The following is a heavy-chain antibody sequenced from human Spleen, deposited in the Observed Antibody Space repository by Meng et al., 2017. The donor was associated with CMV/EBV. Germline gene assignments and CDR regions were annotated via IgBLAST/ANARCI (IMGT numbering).Heavy chain of an antibody. Sequence: VSGGPFTYFYWSWIRQSPGRGLEWLGEINQSGSTNSNPSLKSRVTMSVDTSKNHFSLKLISVTAADTAVYYCARRRIAGITGAGFDYWGQGTLVTVSS. CDR1: GGPFTYFY. CDR2: INQSGST. J-gene: IGHJ4*02. CDR3: ARRRIAGITGAGFDY. D-gene: IGHD7-27*01. V-gene: IGHV4-34*01.